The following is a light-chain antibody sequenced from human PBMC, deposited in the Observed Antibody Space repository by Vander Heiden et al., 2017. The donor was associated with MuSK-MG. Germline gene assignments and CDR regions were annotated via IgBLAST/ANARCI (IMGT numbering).Light chain of an antibody. V-gene: IGKV3-20*01. CDR3: QQDGSSPLT. Sequence: EIVLTQSPGTLSLSPGERATLSCRASQSVSSNYLAWYQQKPGQAPRLLIYDASDRSTGLPDRFSGSGSGTDFTLTISRLEPEDFAVYYCQQDGSSPLTFGQGTKVEIK. CDR1: QSVSSNY. J-gene: IGKJ1*01. CDR2: DAS.